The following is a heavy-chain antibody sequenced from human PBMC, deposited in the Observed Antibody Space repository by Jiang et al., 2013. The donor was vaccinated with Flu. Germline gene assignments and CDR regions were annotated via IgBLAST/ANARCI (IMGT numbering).Heavy chain of an antibody. J-gene: IGHJ4*02. CDR3: AALAITMVRGVILGY. V-gene: IGHV3-9*01. CDR1: GFTFDDYA. Sequence: GGGLVQPGRSLRLSCAASGFTFDDYAMHWVRQAPGKGLEWVSGISWNSGSIGYADSVKGRFTISRDNAKNSLYLQMNSLRAEDTALYYCAALAITMVRGVILGYWGQGTLVTVSS. CDR2: ISWNSGSI. D-gene: IGHD3-10*01.